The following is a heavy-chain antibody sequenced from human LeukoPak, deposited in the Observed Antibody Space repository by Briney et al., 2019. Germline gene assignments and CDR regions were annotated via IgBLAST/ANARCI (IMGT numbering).Heavy chain of an antibody. Sequence: GGSLRLSCAASGFTFSHYNMIWVRQAPGKGLEWVSYISSSGIYTYYADSVKGRFTISRDNAKNSLYLHMSSLRAEDTSVYYCARSVYHGPGTSRDDFWGQGTLVTVSS. CDR2: ISSSGIYT. V-gene: IGHV3-21*01. J-gene: IGHJ4*02. D-gene: IGHD3-10*01. CDR1: GFTFSHYN. CDR3: ARSVYHGPGTSRDDF.